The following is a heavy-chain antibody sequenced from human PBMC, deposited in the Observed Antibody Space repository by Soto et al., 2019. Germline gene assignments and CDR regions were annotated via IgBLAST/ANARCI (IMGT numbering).Heavy chain of an antibody. J-gene: IGHJ4*02. CDR2: IFYSGST. D-gene: IGHD6-19*01. CDR3: ARRYGWLYFDY. V-gene: IGHV4-39*01. Sequence: ETLSLTCTVSGDSISGSNYFWGWIRQPPGKGLEWIGTIFYSGSTYYNPSLKSRVTISVGTSKNQFSLRLISVTAADTALYYCARRYGWLYFDYWGQGSLVTVSS. CDR1: GDSISGSNYF.